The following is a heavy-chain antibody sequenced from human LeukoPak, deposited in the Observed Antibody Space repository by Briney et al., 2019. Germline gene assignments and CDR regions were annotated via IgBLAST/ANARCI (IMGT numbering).Heavy chain of an antibody. CDR2: IYYSGST. J-gene: IGHJ4*02. D-gene: IGHD3-10*01. V-gene: IGHV4-59*01. CDR3: ARVRHTMVTPYYFDY. Sequence: PSETLSLTCTVPGGSISSYYWSWIRQPPGKGLEWIGYIYYSGSTNYNPSLKSRVTISVDTSKNQFSLKLSSVTAADTAVYYCARVRHTMVTPYYFDYWGQGTLVTVSS. CDR1: GGSISSYY.